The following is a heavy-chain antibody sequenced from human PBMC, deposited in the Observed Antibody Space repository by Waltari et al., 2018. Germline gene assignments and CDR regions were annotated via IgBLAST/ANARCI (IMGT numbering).Heavy chain of an antibody. J-gene: IGHJ4*01. D-gene: IGHD6-19*01. Sequence: QVQLVQSGAEVKKPGASEKVSCKASGYTFTSYDINWVRQATGQGLEWMGWMNPNSGNTGYEQKYQGRVTITRNTSISTAYMELSSLRPEDTAVYYCARSAAGVSFDYWGQEPWSPSPQ. V-gene: IGHV1-8*03. CDR1: GYTFTSYD. CDR3: ARSAAGVSFDY. CDR2: MNPNSGNT.